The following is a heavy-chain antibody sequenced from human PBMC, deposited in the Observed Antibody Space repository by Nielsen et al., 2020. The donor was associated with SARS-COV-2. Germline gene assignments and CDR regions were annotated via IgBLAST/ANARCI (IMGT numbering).Heavy chain of an antibody. CDR1: GYSLTEIS. CDR3: ATSDFTIIPLF. V-gene: IGHV1-24*01. CDR2: FDPEDGEI. Sequence: ASVKVSCKVSGYSLTEISMHWVRQAPGKGLEWMGSFDPEDGEIIYAQKFEGRVTMTEDTSTDTAYMELRSLISEDTAVYYCATSDFTIIPLFWGQGTAVTVSS. D-gene: IGHD3-3*01. J-gene: IGHJ6*02.